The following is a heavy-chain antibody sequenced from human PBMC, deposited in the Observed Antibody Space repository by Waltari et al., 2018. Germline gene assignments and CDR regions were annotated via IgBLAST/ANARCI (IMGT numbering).Heavy chain of an antibody. CDR1: GGHTGSGGYF. CDR3: ARGVGSLYSWFDP. V-gene: IGHV4-31*03. Sequence: QVQLQESGPGLVQPSQTLSLTCTVSGGHTGSGGYFWSWIRQLPGKGLEWIGYIYYTGSSFYNPSLTSRVTISVDTSKKQFSLKLRSVTAADTAIYYCARGVGSLYSWFDPWGQGALVTVSS. J-gene: IGHJ5*02. CDR2: IYYTGSS. D-gene: IGHD2-15*01.